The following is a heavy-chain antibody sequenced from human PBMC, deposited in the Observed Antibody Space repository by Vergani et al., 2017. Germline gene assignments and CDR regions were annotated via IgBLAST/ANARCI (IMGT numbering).Heavy chain of an antibody. CDR1: GGSISSYY. J-gene: IGHJ6*03. CDR2: IYYSGST. V-gene: IGHV4-59*01. D-gene: IGHD6-6*01. Sequence: QVQLQESGPGLVKPSETLSLTCTVSGGSISSYYWSWIRQPPGKGLEWIGYIYYSGSTNYNPSLKSRVTISVDTSKNQFSLKLSSVTAADTAVYYCARGLKTGIAARYYYMDVWGKGTTVTVSS. CDR3: ARGLKTGIAARYYYMDV.